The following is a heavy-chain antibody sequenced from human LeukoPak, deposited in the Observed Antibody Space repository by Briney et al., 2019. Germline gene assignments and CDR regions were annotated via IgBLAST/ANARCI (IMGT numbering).Heavy chain of an antibody. J-gene: IGHJ4*02. V-gene: IGHV3-48*03. D-gene: IGHD3-10*01. CDR1: GFTFSSYE. CDR2: ISGSGGAI. CDR3: ARDIYYGSGNFDY. Sequence: PGGSLRLSCAASGFTFSSYEMNWVRQAPGKGLEWVSYISGSGGAIHYADSMKGRFTISRDNAKNSLFLQMNSLRAEGTAVYYCARDIYYGSGNFDYWGQGTLVTVSS.